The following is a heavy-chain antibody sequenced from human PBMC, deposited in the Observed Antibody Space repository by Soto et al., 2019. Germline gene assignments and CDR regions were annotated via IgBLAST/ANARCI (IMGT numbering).Heavy chain of an antibody. V-gene: IGHV4-59*08. CDR2: VYHTGGT. CDR3: VRQGIGYLHGLVDV. Sequence: QVQLQQSGPGLVKPSETLSLTCTVSSGPSSSHNWGWIRQTPGRGLEWIGYVYHTGGTSYNPSFNSRVTVSADTSTNHISLKLTSVTAADTAVYYCVRQGIGYLHGLVDVWGQGTTVTVSS. CDR1: SGPSSSHN. D-gene: IGHD2-15*01. J-gene: IGHJ6*02.